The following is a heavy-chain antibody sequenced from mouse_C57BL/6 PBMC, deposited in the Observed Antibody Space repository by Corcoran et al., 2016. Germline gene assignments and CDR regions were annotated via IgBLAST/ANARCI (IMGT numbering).Heavy chain of an antibody. D-gene: IGHD1-1*01. CDR1: GYTFTDYY. CDR2: INPYNGGT. Sequence: EVQLQQSGPVLVKPGASVKMSCKASGYTFTDYYMNWVKQSHGKSLEWIGVINPYNGGTSYNQKFKGKATLTVDKSSSTAYMELNSLTSEDSAVYYCARSAPIYYGSSLDYWGQGTTLTVSS. CDR3: ARSAPIYYGSSLDY. V-gene: IGHV1-19*01. J-gene: IGHJ2*01.